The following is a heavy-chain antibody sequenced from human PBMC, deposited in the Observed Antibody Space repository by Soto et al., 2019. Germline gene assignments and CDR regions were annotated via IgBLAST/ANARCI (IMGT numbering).Heavy chain of an antibody. CDR3: ARGGLRGRSDYYYYGLDV. Sequence: ASETLSLTCAVSGGSISILNWWSWVRQPPGKGLEWVANIKQDGSEKYYVDSVKGRFTISRDNAKNSLYLQMNSLRAEDTAVFYCARGGLRGRSDYYYYGLDVWGQGTAVTVSS. CDR2: IKQDGSEK. V-gene: IGHV3-7*03. J-gene: IGHJ6*02. CDR1: GGSISILNW. D-gene: IGHD4-17*01.